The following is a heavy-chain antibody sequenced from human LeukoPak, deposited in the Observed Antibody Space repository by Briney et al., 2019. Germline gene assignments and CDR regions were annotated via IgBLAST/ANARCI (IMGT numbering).Heavy chain of an antibody. V-gene: IGHV1-69*13. CDR3: AREGVDDILTGYQP. J-gene: IGHJ5*02. CDR1: GGTFSSYA. D-gene: IGHD3-9*01. Sequence: SVKVSCKASGGTFSSYAISWVRQAPGQGLEWMGGIIPIFGTANYAQKFQGRVTITADESTSTAYMELTSLRSEDTAVYYCAREGVDDILTGYQPWGQGTLVTVSS. CDR2: IIPIFGTA.